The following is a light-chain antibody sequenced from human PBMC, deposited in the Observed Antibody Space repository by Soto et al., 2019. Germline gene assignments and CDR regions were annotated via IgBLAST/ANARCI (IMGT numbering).Light chain of an antibody. CDR3: QQYGTSPRT. CDR2: GPS. Sequence: EIVLTQSPGTLSLSPGQRATLACRASQSVRSSYFAWYQHKPGPAPRLLIYGPSSRATGIPDRFSGSGSGTDFTLSITRLEPDDFAVYYCQQYGTSPRTFGQGTKLEIK. CDR1: QSVRSSY. V-gene: IGKV3-20*01. J-gene: IGKJ2*01.